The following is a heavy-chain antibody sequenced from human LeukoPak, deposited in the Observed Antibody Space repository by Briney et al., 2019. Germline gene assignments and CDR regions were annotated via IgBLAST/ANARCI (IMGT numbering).Heavy chain of an antibody. D-gene: IGHD1-26*01. Sequence: GGSLRLSCAASGFTFSSYSMNWVRQAPGKGLEWVSSISSSSYIYYADSVKGRFTISRDNAKNSLYLQMNSLRAEDTAVYYCARVDGSYYNDYWGQGTLVTVSS. CDR2: ISSSSYI. V-gene: IGHV3-21*01. J-gene: IGHJ4*02. CDR3: ARVDGSYYNDY. CDR1: GFTFSSYS.